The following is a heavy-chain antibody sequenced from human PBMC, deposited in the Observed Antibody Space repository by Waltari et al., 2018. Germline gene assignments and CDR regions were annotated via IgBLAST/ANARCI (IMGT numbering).Heavy chain of an antibody. D-gene: IGHD1-26*01. V-gene: IGHV1-46*01. CDR2: FNPNGDFT. CDR1: GYPFSTFP. CDR3: ARDVDGAPYYFDY. J-gene: IGHJ4*02. Sequence: HVQLVQSGSEVREPGASVKISCKASGYPFSTFPMHWVRQAPGQGLEWMGIFNPNGDFTMKAEKFQGRVTMTSETSTNTVFLEVRSLTSEDTAVYFCARDVDGAPYYFDYWGQGTLVTVSS.